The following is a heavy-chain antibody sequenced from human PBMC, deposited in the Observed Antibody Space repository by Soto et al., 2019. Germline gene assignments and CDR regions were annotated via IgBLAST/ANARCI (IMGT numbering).Heavy chain of an antibody. CDR1: GGSFSGYI. Sequence: KPSETLSLTCDVYGGSFSGYIWTWIRQTPGKGLQWIGQINHSGSANYNPSIKSRVTISVHTSNSQFSLELNSVTAADTAVYYCARGLISGSHYSGGWYYFDCWGQGTQVTVPQ. CDR3: ARGLISGSHYSGGWYYFDC. CDR2: INHSGSA. D-gene: IGHD1-26*01. J-gene: IGHJ4*02. V-gene: IGHV4-34*01.